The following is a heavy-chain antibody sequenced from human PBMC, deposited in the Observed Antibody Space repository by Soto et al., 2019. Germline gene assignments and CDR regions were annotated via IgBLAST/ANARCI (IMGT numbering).Heavy chain of an antibody. Sequence: ASVKVSCKASGYTFTSYGISWARQAPGQGLEWMGWISAYNGNTNYAQKLQGRVTMTTDTSTSTAYMELRSLRSDDTAVYYCARDRDDYGSVGWFDPWGQGTLVTVSS. CDR2: ISAYNGNT. CDR3: ARDRDDYGSVGWFDP. D-gene: IGHD4-17*01. J-gene: IGHJ5*02. CDR1: GYTFTSYG. V-gene: IGHV1-18*04.